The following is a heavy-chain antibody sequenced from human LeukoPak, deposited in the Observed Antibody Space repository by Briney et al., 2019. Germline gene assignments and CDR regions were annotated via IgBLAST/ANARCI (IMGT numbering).Heavy chain of an antibody. CDR3: ARRYCSSTSCFYYFDY. CDR2: ISSSSSYI. CDR1: GFTFSSYS. D-gene: IGHD2-2*01. Sequence: GGSLRLSCAAFGFTFSSYSMNWVRQAPGKGLEWVSSISSSSSYIYYADSVKGRFTISRGNAKNSLYLQMNSLRAEDTAVYYCARRYCSSTSCFYYFDYWGQGTLVTVSS. J-gene: IGHJ4*02. V-gene: IGHV3-21*01.